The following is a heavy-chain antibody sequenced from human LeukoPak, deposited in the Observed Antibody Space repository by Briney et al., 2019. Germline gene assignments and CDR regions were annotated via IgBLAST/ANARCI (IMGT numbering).Heavy chain of an antibody. V-gene: IGHV4-39*07. D-gene: IGHD3-9*01. CDR1: GGSISSNSYY. CDR3: ARLYVLRYFDWQRLNNWFDP. Sequence: SETLSLTCAVSGGSISSNSYYWSWIRQPPGKGLEWIGEINHSGSTNYNPSLKSRVTISVDTSKNQFSPKLSSVTAADTAVYYCARLYVLRYFDWQRLNNWFDPWGQGTLVTVSS. J-gene: IGHJ5*02. CDR2: INHSGST.